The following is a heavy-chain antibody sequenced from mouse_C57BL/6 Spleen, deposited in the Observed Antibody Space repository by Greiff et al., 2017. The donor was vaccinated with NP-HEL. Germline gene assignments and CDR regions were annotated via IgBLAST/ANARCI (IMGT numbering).Heavy chain of an antibody. CDR2: IYPRDGST. J-gene: IGHJ2*01. CDR1: GYTFTDHT. Sequence: VQRVESDAELVKPGASVKISCKVSGYTFTDHTIHWMKQRPEQGLEWIGYIYPRDGSTKYNEKFKGKATLTADKSSSTAYMQLNSLTSEDSAVYFCARPPYYGSSSYFDYWGQGTTLTVSS. V-gene: IGHV1-78*01. D-gene: IGHD1-1*01. CDR3: ARPPYYGSSSYFDY.